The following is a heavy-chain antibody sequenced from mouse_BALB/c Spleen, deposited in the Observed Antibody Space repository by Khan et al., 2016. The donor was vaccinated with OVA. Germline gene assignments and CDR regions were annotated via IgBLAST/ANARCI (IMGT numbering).Heavy chain of an antibody. CDR3: ARNYDYDECLAY. D-gene: IGHD2-4*01. CDR1: GFSLTTDG. Sequence: QVQLKESGPGLVQPSQSLSITCTVSGFSLTTDGVHWVRQSPGKGLEWRGEIWSGGTTDYSAAFISRLSITKDNSKSQVFFKMHSLHANDTAIYYCARNYDYDECLAYWGQGTLVPVSA. V-gene: IGHV2-2*02. J-gene: IGHJ3*01. CDR2: IWSGGTT.